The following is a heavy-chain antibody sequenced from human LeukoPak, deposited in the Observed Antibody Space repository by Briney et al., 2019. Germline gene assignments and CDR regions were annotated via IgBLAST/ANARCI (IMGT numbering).Heavy chain of an antibody. CDR1: GGTLSGYG. CDR2: LVPISGSA. V-gene: IGHV1-69*01. Sequence: SAKVSCKASGGTLSGYGLSWVRQAAGQGLEWMGGLVPISGSANYAQKLQDRLTITADESTATAYMELSSLRSEDTAIYYCARERITRLRGPFEVWGQGTAVTVSS. CDR3: ARERITRLRGPFEV. D-gene: IGHD3-10*01. J-gene: IGHJ3*01.